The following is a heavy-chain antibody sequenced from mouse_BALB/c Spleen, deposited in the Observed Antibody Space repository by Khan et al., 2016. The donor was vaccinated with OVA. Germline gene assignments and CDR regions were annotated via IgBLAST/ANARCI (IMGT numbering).Heavy chain of an antibody. CDR2: ISYSGST. V-gene: IGHV3-2*02. Sequence: EVQLVESGPGLVKPSQSLSLTCTVTGYSITSDYAWNWIRQFPGNKLEWMGYISYSGSTHYTPYLKSRISIPRATYKKQFFLQLNSVTTDDTATYYCARDWSRYNYAMDYWGQVTSGTVSS. CDR1: GYSITSDYA. J-gene: IGHJ4*01. D-gene: IGHD1-1*01. CDR3: ARDWSRYNYAMDY.